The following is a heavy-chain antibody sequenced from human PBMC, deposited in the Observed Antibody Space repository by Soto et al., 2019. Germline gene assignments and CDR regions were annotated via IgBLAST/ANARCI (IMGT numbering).Heavy chain of an antibody. J-gene: IGHJ4*02. CDR1: GFPFSSYS. D-gene: IGHD2-2*01. CDR2: ISSSSSYI. Sequence: EVQLVESGGGRVKPGGSLRLSCAASGFPFSSYSMNWVRQAPGKGLEWVAAISSSSSYIYYADSVKGRFTISRDNAKNSLYLQMNSQRAEDTAVYYCARDVGYCSSTSCQHTAFDYWGQGTLVTVSS. CDR3: ARDVGYCSSTSCQHTAFDY. V-gene: IGHV3-21*01.